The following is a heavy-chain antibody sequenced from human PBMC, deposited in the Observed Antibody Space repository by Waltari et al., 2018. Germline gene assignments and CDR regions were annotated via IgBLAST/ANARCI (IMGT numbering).Heavy chain of an antibody. D-gene: IGHD3-10*01. CDR1: GFTFDDYA. CDR2: ISWNSGSR. Sequence: EVQLVESGGGLVQPGRSLRLYCAASGFTFDDYAMHWVRQAPGKGLEWVSGISWNSGSRGYADSVKGRFTISRDNAKNSLYLQMNSLRAEDMALYYCAREGSGSYYKTFDYWGQGTLVTVSS. V-gene: IGHV3-9*03. CDR3: AREGSGSYYKTFDY. J-gene: IGHJ4*02.